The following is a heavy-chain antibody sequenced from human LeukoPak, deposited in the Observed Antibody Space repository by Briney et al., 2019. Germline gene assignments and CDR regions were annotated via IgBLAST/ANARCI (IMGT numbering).Heavy chain of an antibody. V-gene: IGHV3-7*01. D-gene: IGHD3-10*01. CDR2: IKQDGSEK. J-gene: IGHJ4*02. CDR1: EFTFSIYW. Sequence: GGSLRLSCTASEFTFSIYWMSWVRQAPGKGLEWVANIKQDGSEKYYVDSVKGRLTISRDNAKNSLYLQMNSLRAEDTAVYYCARLPKKYYYGSGRNLGPAYYFDYWGQGTLVTVSS. CDR3: ARLPKKYYYGSGRNLGPAYYFDY.